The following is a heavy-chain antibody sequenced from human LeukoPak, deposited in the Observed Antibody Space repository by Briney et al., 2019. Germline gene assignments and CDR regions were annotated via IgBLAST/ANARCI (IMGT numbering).Heavy chain of an antibody. CDR1: GFTFSSYV. V-gene: IGHV3-30*18. CDR3: AKNCPVAECSWYLNGCDY. Sequence: GGSLRLSCAASGFTFSSYVMHWVRQAPRRGLEGVAVISYDGSNKYYADSVKGRFTISRDNSKNTLYLQMNSLRAEDTAVYYCAKNCPVAECSWYLNGCDYWGQGTLVTVSS. D-gene: IGHD6-13*01. J-gene: IGHJ4*02. CDR2: ISYDGSNK.